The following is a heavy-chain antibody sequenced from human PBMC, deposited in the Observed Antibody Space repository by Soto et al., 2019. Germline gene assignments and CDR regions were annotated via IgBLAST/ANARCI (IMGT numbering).Heavy chain of an antibody. Sequence: PGGSLRLSCAASGFTFSTYAMTWVRQAPGKGLEWFSGISGSGGSTFYADSVKGRFTISRDNSKNTLYLQMSSLRADDTAVYYCAKNYDCGLWFGADYYMDVWSKRTTVTVSS. CDR1: GFTFSTYA. D-gene: IGHD3-10*01. CDR2: ISGSGGST. V-gene: IGHV3-23*01. CDR3: AKNYDCGLWFGADYYMDV. J-gene: IGHJ6*03.